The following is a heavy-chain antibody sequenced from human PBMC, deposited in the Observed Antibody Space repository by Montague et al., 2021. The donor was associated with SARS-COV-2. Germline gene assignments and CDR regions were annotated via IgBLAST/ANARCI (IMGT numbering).Heavy chain of an antibody. Sequence: SETLSLTCTVSGGSVSSGSYYWSWIRQPPGKGLEWTGYIYYSGSTNYNPSLKSRVTISVDTSKNQFSLKLSSVTAADTAVYYCARVPVPAATYYYYYYMDVWGKGTTVTVSS. CDR1: GGSVSSGSYY. CDR3: ARVPVPAATYYYYYYMDV. V-gene: IGHV4-61*01. D-gene: IGHD2-2*01. CDR2: IYYSGST. J-gene: IGHJ6*03.